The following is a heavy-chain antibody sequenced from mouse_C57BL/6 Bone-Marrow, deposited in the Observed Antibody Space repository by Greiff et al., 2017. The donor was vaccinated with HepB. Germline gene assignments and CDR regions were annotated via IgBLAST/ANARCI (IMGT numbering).Heavy chain of an antibody. CDR3: ARRVTGRYYFDY. Sequence: VQRQQSGPELVKPGASVKISCKASGYTFTDYYMNWVKQSHGKSLEWIGDINPNNGGTSYNQKFKGKATLTVDKSSSTAYMELRSLTSEDSAVYYCARRVTGRYYFDYWGQGTTLTVSS. J-gene: IGHJ2*01. CDR2: INPNNGGT. CDR1: GYTFTDYY. V-gene: IGHV1-26*01. D-gene: IGHD4-1*01.